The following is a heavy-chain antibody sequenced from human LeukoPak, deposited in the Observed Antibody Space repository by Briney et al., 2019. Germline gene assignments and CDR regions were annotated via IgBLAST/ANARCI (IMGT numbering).Heavy chain of an antibody. V-gene: IGHV4-38-2*02. CDR3: ARRSIAARRIDY. CDR1: GYSISSGYY. D-gene: IGHD6-6*01. CDR2: IYHSGST. J-gene: IGHJ4*02. Sequence: PSETLSLTCTVSGYSISSGYYWGWIRQPPGKGLEWIGSIYHSGSTYYNPSLKRRVTISVDTSKNQVSLKLTSVTAADTAVYYCARRSIAARRIDYWGQGTLVTVSS.